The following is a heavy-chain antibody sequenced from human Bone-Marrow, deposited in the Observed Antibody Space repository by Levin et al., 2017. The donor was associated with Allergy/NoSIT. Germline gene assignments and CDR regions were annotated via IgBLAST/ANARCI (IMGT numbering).Heavy chain of an antibody. V-gene: IGHV3-53*01. Sequence: PGGSLRLSCAASGFGVNVNYVTWVRQAPGKGLVWVSVLNSGGNTYYADSVKGRFTISRDNSKNTVFLQMDSLRADDTAVYYCAGGHREFGVITYHWGQGTLVTVSS. CDR2: LNSGGNT. CDR3: AGGHREFGVITYH. CDR1: GFGVNVNY. D-gene: IGHD3-3*01. J-gene: IGHJ5*02.